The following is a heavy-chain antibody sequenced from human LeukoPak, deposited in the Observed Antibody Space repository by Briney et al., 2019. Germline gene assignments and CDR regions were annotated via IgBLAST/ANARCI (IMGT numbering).Heavy chain of an antibody. J-gene: IGHJ4*02. Sequence: GGSLRLSCAASGFTFITCAMHWVRQAPGKGLEWVAVISYHGSNKDYADSVKGRFTISRDNSKNTLYLEMNSLRAEDTAVYYCARGGPVAGNFDYWGQGTLVTVCS. V-gene: IGHV3-30-3*01. CDR1: GFTFITCA. CDR3: ARGGPVAGNFDY. D-gene: IGHD6-19*01. CDR2: ISYHGSNK.